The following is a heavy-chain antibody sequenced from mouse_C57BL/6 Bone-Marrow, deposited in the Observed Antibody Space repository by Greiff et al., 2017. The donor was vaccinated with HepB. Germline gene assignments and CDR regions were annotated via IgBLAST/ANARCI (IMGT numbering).Heavy chain of an antibody. D-gene: IGHD1-1*01. CDR2: ILPSIGRT. CDR3: ARDYYGSSYEAWFAY. V-gene: IGHV15-2*01. CDR1: DSEVFPIAY. Sequence: VQLQQSGSELRSPGSSVKLSCKDFDSEVFPIAYMSWVRQKPGHGFEWIGGILPSIGRTIYGEKFEDKATLDADTLSNTAYLELKSLTSEDSAIYYCARDYYGSSYEAWFAYWGQGTLVTVSA. J-gene: IGHJ3*01.